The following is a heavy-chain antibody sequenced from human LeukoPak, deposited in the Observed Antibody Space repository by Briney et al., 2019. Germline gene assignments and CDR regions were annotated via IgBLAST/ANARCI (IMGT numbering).Heavy chain of an antibody. V-gene: IGHV3-7*01. CDR2: IKQDGSEK. Sequence: GGSLRLSCAASGFTFSSYWMSWVRQAPGMGLEWVANIKQDGSEKYYVDSVKGRFTISRDNAKNSLYLQMNSLRAEDTAVYYCARSRTGIYYDYWGQGTLVTVSS. CDR3: ARSRTGIYYDY. J-gene: IGHJ4*02. CDR1: GFTFSSYW. D-gene: IGHD3/OR15-3a*01.